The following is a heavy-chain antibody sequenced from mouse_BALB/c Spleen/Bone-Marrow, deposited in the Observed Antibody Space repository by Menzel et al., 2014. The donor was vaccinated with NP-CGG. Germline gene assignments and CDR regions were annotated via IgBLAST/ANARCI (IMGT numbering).Heavy chain of an antibody. V-gene: IGHV3-8*02. Sequence: VQLQQPGPSLVKPSQTLCLTCSVTGDSITSGYWNWIRKFPGNKLEYMGYISYSGSTYYNPSLKSRISITRDTSKNQYYLQLNSVTTEDTATYYCARGGGSSYNYAMDYWGQGTSVTVSS. CDR3: ARGGGSSYNYAMDY. CDR1: GDSITSGY. J-gene: IGHJ4*01. CDR2: ISYSGST. D-gene: IGHD1-1*01.